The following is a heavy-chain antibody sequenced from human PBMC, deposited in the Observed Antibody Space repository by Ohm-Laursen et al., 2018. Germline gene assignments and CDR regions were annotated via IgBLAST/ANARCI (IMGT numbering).Heavy chain of an antibody. CDR1: AFSLTASN. V-gene: IGHV3-21*01. CDR2: ISDTGSHI. J-gene: IGHJ5*02. D-gene: IGHD3-16*01. Sequence: SLRLSCAASAFSLTASNMNWVRQAPGTGLEWVSYISDTGSHIYYAGSVRGRFTISRDNAQNSLYLHMSSLRAEDTAIYYCARGLLREGWFDPWGQGTLVTVSS. CDR3: ARGLLREGWFDP.